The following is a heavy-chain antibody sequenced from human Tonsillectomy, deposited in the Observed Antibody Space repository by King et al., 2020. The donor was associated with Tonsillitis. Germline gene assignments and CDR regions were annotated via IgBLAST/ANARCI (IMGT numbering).Heavy chain of an antibody. CDR3: AIIWNDVGIDY. V-gene: IGHV4-38-2*02. D-gene: IGHD1-1*01. CDR2: TYHSGNI. J-gene: IGHJ4*02. Sequence: QLQESGPGLVKASETLSLTCTVSGYSISSAYYWGWIRQPPGKGLEWIGSTYHSGNIYYNPTLKSRITISLDTSKNQFSLKLSSVTAADTAVFYCAIIWNDVGIDYWGQGTLVTVSS. CDR1: GYSISSAYY.